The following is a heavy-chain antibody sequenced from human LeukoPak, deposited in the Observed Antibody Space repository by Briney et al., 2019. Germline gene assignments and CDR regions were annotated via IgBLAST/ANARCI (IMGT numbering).Heavy chain of an antibody. Sequence: GGSLRLSCVVSGFSFSDSYMTWIRQTPGKGLESLTYISGSGHDIYYTDSVKGRFTISRDNAKDSLYLQMNGLRPEDTALYYCSTDPRLLIYWGHGTLVTVSS. CDR1: GFSFSDSY. D-gene: IGHD2-8*01. J-gene: IGHJ4*01. CDR2: ISGSGHDI. V-gene: IGHV3-11*01. CDR3: STDPRLLIY.